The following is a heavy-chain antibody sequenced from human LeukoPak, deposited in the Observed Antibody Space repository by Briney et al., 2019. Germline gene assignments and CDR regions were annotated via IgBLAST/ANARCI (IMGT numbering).Heavy chain of an antibody. CDR2: ISAYNGNT. D-gene: IGHD3-10*01. V-gene: IGHV1-18*01. CDR1: GYTFTSYG. Sequence: ASVKVSCKASGYTFTSYGISWVRQAPGQGLEWMGWISAYNGNTNYVQKLQGRVTMTTDTSTSTAYMELRSLRSDDTAVYYCARFRAGVGEPYGDFWGQGSLVTVSS. J-gene: IGHJ4*02. CDR3: ARFRAGVGEPYGDF.